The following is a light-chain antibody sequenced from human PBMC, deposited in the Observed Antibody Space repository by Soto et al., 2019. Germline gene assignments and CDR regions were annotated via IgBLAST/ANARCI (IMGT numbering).Light chain of an antibody. V-gene: IGKV1-39*01. CDR2: VAS. Sequence: DIQMTQSPSSLSASVGDRVTITCRASQSISNYLNWYQQKPGKAPNLLIYVASSLQSGVPSRFSGSGSGTDFTLTISSLQPEDFATYYCQQSDNTPYTFGQGTKLEIK. J-gene: IGKJ2*01. CDR3: QQSDNTPYT. CDR1: QSISNY.